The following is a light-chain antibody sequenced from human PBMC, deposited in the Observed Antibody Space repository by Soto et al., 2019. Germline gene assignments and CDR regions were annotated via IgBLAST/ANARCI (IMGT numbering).Light chain of an antibody. V-gene: IGKV1-33*01. CDR3: QQYDVLPYA. CDR1: KDIKTY. J-gene: IGKJ2*01. Sequence: DIQMTQSPSSLSASVGDTVSITCRANKDIKTYLNWLQQRPGTAPKLLIYDASKLETGVPSRFSGRGSGTDFTLTINNLQPEDIATYYCQQYDVLPYAFGQGTKVEI. CDR2: DAS.